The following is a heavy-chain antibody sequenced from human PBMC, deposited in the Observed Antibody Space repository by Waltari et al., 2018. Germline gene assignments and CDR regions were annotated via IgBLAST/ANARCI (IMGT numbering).Heavy chain of an antibody. V-gene: IGHV4-59*01. CDR1: GGSISSYY. D-gene: IGHD6-13*01. CDR2: IYYSGST. CDR3: ARYSSSWYVRNWFDP. Sequence: QVQLQESGPGLVKPSETLSLTCTVSGGSISSYYWSWIRQPPGKGLEWIGYIYYSGSTNYNPSLKSRVTISVDTSKNQFSLKLSSVTAADTAVYYCARYSSSWYVRNWFDPWGQGTLVTVSS. J-gene: IGHJ5*02.